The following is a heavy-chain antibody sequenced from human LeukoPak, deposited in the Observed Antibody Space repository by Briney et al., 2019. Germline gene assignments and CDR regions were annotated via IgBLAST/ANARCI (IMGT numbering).Heavy chain of an antibody. Sequence: ASVKVSCKASGYTFTGYYLHWVRQAPGQGLEWMGWINPNSGGTKSTQKFQGRVTMTRDTSISTTYMELSRLRSDDTAVYYCARDFLHVYYYDSSGYVRGAFDIWGQGTMVTVSS. D-gene: IGHD3-22*01. V-gene: IGHV1-2*02. CDR1: GYTFTGYY. J-gene: IGHJ3*02. CDR3: ARDFLHVYYYDSSGYVRGAFDI. CDR2: INPNSGGT.